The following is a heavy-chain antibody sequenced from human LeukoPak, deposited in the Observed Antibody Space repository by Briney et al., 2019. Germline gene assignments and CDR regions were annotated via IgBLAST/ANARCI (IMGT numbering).Heavy chain of an antibody. CDR1: GYTFTSYG. J-gene: IGHJ4*02. Sequence: ASVKVSCKASGYTFTSYGISWVRQAPGQGLEWMGWISAYNGNTNYAQKLQGRVTMTTDTSTSTAYMGLRSLRSDNTAVYYCGREPGGGFQYDYWGQGTLVTVSS. CDR3: GREPGGGFQYDY. D-gene: IGHD3-16*01. V-gene: IGHV1-18*04. CDR2: ISAYNGNT.